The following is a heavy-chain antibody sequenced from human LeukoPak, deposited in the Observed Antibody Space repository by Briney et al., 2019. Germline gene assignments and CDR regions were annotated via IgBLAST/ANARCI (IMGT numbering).Heavy chain of an antibody. V-gene: IGHV3-33*08. Sequence: PGGSLRLSCAASGFTFSSYGMHWVRQAPGKGLEWVAMIWNDGSNKFYIDSVKGRFTISRDNSKNTLYLQMNSLRAEDTAVYYCARERIGSSSGWYYFDYWGQGTLVTVSS. CDR3: ARERIGSSSGWYYFDY. D-gene: IGHD6-6*01. CDR1: GFTFSSYG. CDR2: IWNDGSNK. J-gene: IGHJ4*02.